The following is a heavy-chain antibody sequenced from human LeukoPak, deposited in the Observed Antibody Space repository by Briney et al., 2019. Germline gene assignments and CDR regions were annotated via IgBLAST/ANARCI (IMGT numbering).Heavy chain of an antibody. CDR2: ISGSSSYI. CDR1: GFTFSSYG. Sequence: GRSLRLSCAASGFTFSSYGMHWVRQAPGKGLEWVSSISGSSSYIYYADSVKGRFTISRDNAKNSLYLQMNSLRAEDTTVYYCARERGAGLSSSWIDYWGQGTLVTVTS. CDR3: ARERGAGLSSSWIDY. V-gene: IGHV3-21*01. D-gene: IGHD6-13*01. J-gene: IGHJ4*02.